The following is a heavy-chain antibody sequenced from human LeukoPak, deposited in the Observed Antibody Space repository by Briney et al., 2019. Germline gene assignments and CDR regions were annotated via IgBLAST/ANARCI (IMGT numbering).Heavy chain of an antibody. CDR1: GGSISSSNW. V-gene: IGHV4-4*02. CDR2: IYHSGST. CDR3: ARAGTMVRGVINL. J-gene: IGHJ5*02. Sequence: SGTLSLTCAVSGGSISSSNWWSWVRQPPGKGLEWIGEIYHSGSTNYNPSLKSPVTISVDKSKNQFSLKLSSVTAADTAVYYCARAGTMVRGVINLWGQGTLVTVSS. D-gene: IGHD3-10*01.